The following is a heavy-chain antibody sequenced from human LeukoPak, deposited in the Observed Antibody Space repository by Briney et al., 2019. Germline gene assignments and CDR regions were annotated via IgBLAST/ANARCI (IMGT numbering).Heavy chain of an antibody. CDR3: ARGRESTAIVYGMDV. Sequence: SETLPLTRAVYGGSFSGYYWSWIRQPPGKGLEWIGEINHSGSTNYNPSLKSRVTISVDTSKNQFSLKLSSVTAADTAVYYCARGRESTAIVYGMDVWGQGTTVTVSS. J-gene: IGHJ6*02. CDR1: GGSFSGYY. V-gene: IGHV4-34*01. CDR2: INHSGST. D-gene: IGHD5-18*01.